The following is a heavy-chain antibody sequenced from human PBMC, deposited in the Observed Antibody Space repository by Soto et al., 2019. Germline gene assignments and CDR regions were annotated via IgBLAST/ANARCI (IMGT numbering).Heavy chain of an antibody. J-gene: IGHJ6*02. CDR1: GGSISGYY. CDR3: ARDLWGYCGTDCYPLDV. V-gene: IGHV4-59*01. CDR2: MYKTGST. D-gene: IGHD2-21*02. Sequence: PSETLSLTCTVSGGSISGYYWSWIRQPPGKGLEWIGYMYKTGSTVYNPSFKSRVTISVDTSKNQFSLKLNSVTAADTAVYYCARDLWGYCGTDCYPLDVWGQGTTVTVSS.